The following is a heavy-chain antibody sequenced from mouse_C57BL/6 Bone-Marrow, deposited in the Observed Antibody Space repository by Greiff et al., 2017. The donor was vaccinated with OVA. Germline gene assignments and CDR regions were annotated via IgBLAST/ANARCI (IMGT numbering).Heavy chain of an antibody. J-gene: IGHJ2*01. CDR2: INPYNGGT. D-gene: IGHD2-3*01. Sequence: EVQLQQSGPVLVKPGASVKMSCKASGYTFTDYYMNWVKQSNGKSLGWIGVINPYNGGTSYNQKFKGKATLTVDKSSSPAYMELNSLTSEDSAVYYCARGDDGYSFYYFDYWGQGTTLTVSS. CDR1: GYTFTDYY. CDR3: ARGDDGYSFYYFDY. V-gene: IGHV1-19*01.